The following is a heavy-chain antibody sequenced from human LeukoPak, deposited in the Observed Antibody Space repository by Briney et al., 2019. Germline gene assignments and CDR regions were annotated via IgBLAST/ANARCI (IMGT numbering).Heavy chain of an antibody. Sequence: SETLSLTCAVYGGSFSGYYWSWIRQPPGKGLEWIGEINHSGSTNYNPSLKSRVTISVDTSKNQSSLKLSSVTAADTAVYYCARGLRIAVAAPKGAVAFDIWGQGTMVTVSS. J-gene: IGHJ3*02. CDR2: INHSGST. CDR1: GGSFSGYY. V-gene: IGHV4-34*01. D-gene: IGHD6-19*01. CDR3: ARGLRIAVAAPKGAVAFDI.